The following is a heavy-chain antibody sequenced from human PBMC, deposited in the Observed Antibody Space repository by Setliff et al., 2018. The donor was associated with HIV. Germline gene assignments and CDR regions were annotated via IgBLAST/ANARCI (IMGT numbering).Heavy chain of an antibody. CDR3: ARQSWPSGGAGYYFDF. Sequence: PSETLSLTCTVSGGSISSSSYYWGWIRQPPGKGLEWIGSIYYSGSTYYNPSLKSRVTIPVDTSKNQLSLKLRSVTAADTAMYSCARQSWPSGGAGYYFDFWGQGTLVTVSS. J-gene: IGHJ4*02. V-gene: IGHV4-39*01. CDR2: IYYSGST. CDR1: GGSISSSSYY. D-gene: IGHD3-10*01.